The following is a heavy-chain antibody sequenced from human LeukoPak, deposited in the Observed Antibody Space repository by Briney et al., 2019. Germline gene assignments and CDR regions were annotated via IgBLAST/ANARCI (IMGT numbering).Heavy chain of an antibody. Sequence: SETLSLTCAVYGGSFSGYSWSWIRQPPGKGLEWIGEINHSGSTNYNPSLKSRVTISVDTSKNQFSLKLSSVTAADTAVYYCARAGSSGSYLDYWCQGTLVTVSS. D-gene: IGHD1-26*01. CDR2: INHSGST. J-gene: IGHJ4*02. CDR1: GGSFSGYS. CDR3: ARAGSSGSYLDY. V-gene: IGHV4-34*01.